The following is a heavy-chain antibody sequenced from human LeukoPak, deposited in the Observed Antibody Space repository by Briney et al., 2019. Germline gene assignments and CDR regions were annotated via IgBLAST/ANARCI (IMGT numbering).Heavy chain of an antibody. CDR3: TKGFYDSGSSLSALDQ. J-gene: IGHJ4*02. Sequence: PGGSLRLSCAASGFTFSSYYMSWVRQAPGKGLQWVSGISGSGGTTHDDDSVKVRFTISRDNSKHTLYLQMNRMRDEDTALYYCTKGFYDSGSSLSALDQRGQGTLVPVSP. CDR2: ISGSGGTT. CDR1: GFTFSSYY. D-gene: IGHD3-10*01. V-gene: IGHV3-23*01.